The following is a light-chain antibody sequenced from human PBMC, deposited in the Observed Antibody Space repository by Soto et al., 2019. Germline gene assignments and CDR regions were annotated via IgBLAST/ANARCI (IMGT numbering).Light chain of an antibody. V-gene: IGKV3-11*01. Sequence: IVLTQSPATLSLSPGERATLSCRASQRVSSYLAWYQQRPGQAPRLLIYDGSSRATGIPDRFSGSASGTDFTLTLNRLEPEEFAVYYCKLYGISPHFGQGTRLEIK. CDR2: DGS. J-gene: IGKJ5*01. CDR1: QRVSSY. CDR3: KLYGISPH.